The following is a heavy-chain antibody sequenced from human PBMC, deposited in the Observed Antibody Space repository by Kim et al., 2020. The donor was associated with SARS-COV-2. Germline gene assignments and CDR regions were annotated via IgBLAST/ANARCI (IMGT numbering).Heavy chain of an antibody. J-gene: IGHJ3*02. CDR1: GGSFSGYY. D-gene: IGHD4-17*01. Sequence: SETLSLTCAVYGGSFSGYYWSWIRQPPGKGLEWIGEINHSGSTNYNPSLKSRVTISVDTSKNQFSLKLSSVTAADTAVYYCARGYGQAFDIWGQGTMVTVSS. CDR3: ARGYGQAFDI. V-gene: IGHV4-34*01. CDR2: INHSGST.